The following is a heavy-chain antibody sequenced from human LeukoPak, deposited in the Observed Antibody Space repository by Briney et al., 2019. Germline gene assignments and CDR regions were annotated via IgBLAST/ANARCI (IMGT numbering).Heavy chain of an antibody. CDR1: GFTFSIYA. J-gene: IGHJ4*02. D-gene: IGHD6-13*01. CDR2: IGGSGGST. CDR3: AKYIAAAGTVY. V-gene: IGHV3-23*01. Sequence: GGSLRLSCAASGFTFSIYAMSWVRQAPGKGLEWVSGIGGSGGSTYYADSVKGRFTISRDNSKNTLYLQMSSLRAEDTAVYYCAKYIAAAGTVYWGQGTLVTVSS.